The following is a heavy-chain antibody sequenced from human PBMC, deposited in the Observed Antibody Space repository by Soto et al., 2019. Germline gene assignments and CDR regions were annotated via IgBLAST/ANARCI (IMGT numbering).Heavy chain of an antibody. V-gene: IGHV4-4*02. J-gene: IGHJ4*02. CDR3: AIFWSGYYKVDY. CDR1: GGSISSSNW. D-gene: IGHD3-3*01. Sequence: PSETLSLTCAVSGGSISSSNWWSWVRQPQGKGLEWIGEIYHSGSTNYNPSLKSRVTISVDKSKNQFSLKLSSVTAADTAVYYCAIFWSGYYKVDYWGQGTLVTVSS. CDR2: IYHSGST.